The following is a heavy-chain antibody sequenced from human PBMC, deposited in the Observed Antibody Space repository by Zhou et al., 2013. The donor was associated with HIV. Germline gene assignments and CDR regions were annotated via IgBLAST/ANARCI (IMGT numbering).Heavy chain of an antibody. CDR3: ARRGTWGDRFNVIRGGLDV. CDR1: GGTFSPYA. CDR2: IIPILDTT. D-gene: IGHD1-1*01. V-gene: IGHV1-69*11. J-gene: IGHJ6*02. Sequence: QVHLVQSGPEVKKPGSSVKISCTTSGGTFSPYAHSWLRQAPGHGLEWMGRIIPILDTTKFAQTFQGRITITADDFTSTTYMELRSLRSQDTAIYYCARRGTWGDRFNVIRGGLDVWGQGTTVTVSS.